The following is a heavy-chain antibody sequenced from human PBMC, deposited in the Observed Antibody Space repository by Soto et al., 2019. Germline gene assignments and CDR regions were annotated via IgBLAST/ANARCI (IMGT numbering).Heavy chain of an antibody. V-gene: IGHV1-69*06. Sequence: QVQLVQSGAEVKKPGSSVKVSCKASGGTFSSYAISWVRQAPGQGLEWMGGIIPIFGTANYAQKFQGRVTITADKSTSTAYMELSSLRSADTAVYYCARGDYDILTGYDYFDYWGQGTLVTVSS. J-gene: IGHJ4*02. D-gene: IGHD3-9*01. CDR3: ARGDYDILTGYDYFDY. CDR1: GGTFSSYA. CDR2: IIPIFGTA.